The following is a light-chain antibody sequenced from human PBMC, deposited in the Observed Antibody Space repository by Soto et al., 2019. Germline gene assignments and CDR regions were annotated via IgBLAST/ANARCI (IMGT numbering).Light chain of an antibody. CDR2: KAS. J-gene: IGKJ1*01. CDR3: QQYNSYWT. CDR1: QSISSW. Sequence: DIQMTQSPSTLSASVGDRVTITCRASQSISSWLAWYQQKPGKAPMLLISKASSLERGGPSRVSCRGSGTEFTLTTSILQPDDFATDYCQQYNSYWTFGQGTKVEIK. V-gene: IGKV1-5*03.